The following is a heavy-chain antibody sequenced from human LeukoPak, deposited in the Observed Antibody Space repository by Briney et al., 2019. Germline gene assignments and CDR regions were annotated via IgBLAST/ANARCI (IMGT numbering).Heavy chain of an antibody. V-gene: IGHV3-48*03. Sequence: PGGSLRLSCAASGLTFSSHEMNWVRQAPGKGLEWVSYISRSGSTIYYAHSVKGRYTISRDNAKNSLYLQMNSLRAEDTAVYYCARRAGAYSHPYDYWGQGTLVTVSS. CDR2: ISRSGSTI. J-gene: IGHJ4*02. D-gene: IGHD4/OR15-4a*01. CDR1: GLTFSSHE. CDR3: ARRAGAYSHPYDY.